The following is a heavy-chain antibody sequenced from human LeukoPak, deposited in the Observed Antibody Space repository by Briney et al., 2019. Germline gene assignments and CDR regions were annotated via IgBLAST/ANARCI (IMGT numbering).Heavy chain of an antibody. Sequence: SETLSLTCTVSGGSISSYYWSWIRQPPGKGLEWIGYIYYSGSTNYNPSLKSRVTISVDTSKNKFSLKLSSVTAADTAVYYCARDLSYCGGDCFRGGFDYWGQGTLVTVSS. V-gene: IGHV4-59*01. CDR1: GGSISSYY. D-gene: IGHD2-21*02. CDR2: IYYSGST. CDR3: ARDLSYCGGDCFRGGFDY. J-gene: IGHJ4*02.